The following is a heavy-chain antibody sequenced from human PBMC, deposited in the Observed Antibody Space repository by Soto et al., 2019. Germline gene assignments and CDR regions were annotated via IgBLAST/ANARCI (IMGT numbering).Heavy chain of an antibody. CDR1: GFTFSSYS. D-gene: IGHD5-18*01. J-gene: IGHJ4*02. V-gene: IGHV3-21*01. CDR2: ISGSSSYI. CDR3: ARGIDSYGPRKREFDY. Sequence: GGSLRLSCAASGFTFSSYSLHWVRQAPGKGLEWVSSISGSSSYIYYADSVKGRFTISRDNTKNSLYLQMNSLRAEDTAVYYCARGIDSYGPRKREFDYWGQGPLVTVSS.